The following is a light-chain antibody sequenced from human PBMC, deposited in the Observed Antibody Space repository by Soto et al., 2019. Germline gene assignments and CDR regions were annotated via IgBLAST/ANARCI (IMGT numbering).Light chain of an antibody. CDR1: QSVSNNY. CDR3: QQYGTTPWT. CDR2: GAS. Sequence: IVLTQSPGTLSLSPGERATLSCRASQSVSNNYLAWYHRRPGRAPRLVISGASSRATGIPDRFSGSGSGXDXXXXIXXLXPEDFAVYSCQQYGTTPWTFGQGTNVEFK. J-gene: IGKJ1*01. V-gene: IGKV3-20*01.